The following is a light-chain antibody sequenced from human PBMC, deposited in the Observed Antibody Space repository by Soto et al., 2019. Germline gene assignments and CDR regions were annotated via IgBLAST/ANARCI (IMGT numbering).Light chain of an antibody. J-gene: IGKJ1*01. CDR1: QSVSNRY. CDR3: QHYGTSSWT. Sequence: EIVLTQSPGTLSLSPGERATLSCRASQSVSNRYLAWYQQKPGQAPRLLIFGASSRATGIPDRFSGSGSGTDFTLTIIRLEPEDFAVYYCQHYGTSSWTFGQGTRVDIK. CDR2: GAS. V-gene: IGKV3-20*01.